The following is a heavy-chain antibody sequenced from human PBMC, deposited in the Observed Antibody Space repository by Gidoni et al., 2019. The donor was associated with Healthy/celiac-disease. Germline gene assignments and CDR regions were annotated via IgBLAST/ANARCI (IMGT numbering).Heavy chain of an antibody. D-gene: IGHD3-22*01. V-gene: IGHV4-31*03. CDR2: IYYSGST. CDR3: AREKITMIPEGFDY. CDR1: GGSISSGGYY. J-gene: IGHJ4*02. Sequence: QVQLQESGPGLVKPSQILSLTCTVSGGSISSGGYYWSWIRQHPGKGLEWIGYIYYSGSTYYNPSLKSRVTISVDTSKNQFSLKLSSVTAADTAVYYCAREKITMIPEGFDYWGQGTLVTVSS.